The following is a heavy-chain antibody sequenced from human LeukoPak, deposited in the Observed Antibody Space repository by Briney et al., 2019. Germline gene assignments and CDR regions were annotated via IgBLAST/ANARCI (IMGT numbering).Heavy chain of an antibody. J-gene: IGHJ4*02. Sequence: PGGTLRLSCEASGVTFGSYWMHWVCQGPGKGQMWVSHTNGDGSFAAYADSVKGRFTIFRDNAKNKLYRQMDSLMAEDTAVYSCVRELMGQYGTVYCGQGTLVTLSS. CDR2: TNGDGSFA. CDR3: VRELMGQYGTVY. V-gene: IGHV3-74*01. D-gene: IGHD2-8*02. CDR1: GVTFGSYW.